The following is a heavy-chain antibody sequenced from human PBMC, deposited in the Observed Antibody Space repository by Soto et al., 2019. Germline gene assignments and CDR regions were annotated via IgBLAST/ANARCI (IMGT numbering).Heavy chain of an antibody. CDR2: ISYDGSNK. CDR3: ARDVKQLWPQPLFDY. D-gene: IGHD5-18*01. CDR1: GFTFSSYA. V-gene: IGHV3-30-3*01. Sequence: GGSLRLSCAASGFTFSSYAMHWVRQAPGKGLEWVAVISYDGSNKYYADSVKGRFTISRDNSKNTLYLQMNSLRAEDTAVYYCARDVKQLWPQPLFDYWGQGTLVTVSS. J-gene: IGHJ4*02.